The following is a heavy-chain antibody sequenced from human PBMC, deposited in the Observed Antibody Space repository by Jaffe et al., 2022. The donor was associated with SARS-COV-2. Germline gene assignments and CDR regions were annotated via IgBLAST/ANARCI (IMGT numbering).Heavy chain of an antibody. CDR3: ARDYQGPMVPFDY. CDR1: GYTFTGYY. V-gene: IGHV1-2*02. Sequence: QVQLVQSGAEVREPGASVKVSCKASGYTFTGYYIHWLRQAPGQGLEWMGWINPNGGGPNYAQKFQGRVTMTRDTSINTAYMELSNLRSDDTAVYYCARDYQGPMVPFDYWGQGTLVTVSS. J-gene: IGHJ4*02. D-gene: IGHD3-10*01. CDR2: INPNGGGP.